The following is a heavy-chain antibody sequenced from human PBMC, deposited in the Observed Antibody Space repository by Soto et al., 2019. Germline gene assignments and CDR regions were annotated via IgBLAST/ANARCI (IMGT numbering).Heavy chain of an antibody. J-gene: IGHJ5*02. CDR1: GFIFSSYA. CDR3: TRADLTVTMSVFDP. CDR2: ISDDGSSK. Sequence: PGGSLRLSCAASGFIFSSYAMHWVRQAPGKGLEWVALISDDGSSKYYADSVKGRFTISRDNSKNTLDLQMNSLSADDTAVYYCTRADLTVTMSVFDPWGQGTLVT. D-gene: IGHD4-17*01. V-gene: IGHV3-30-3*01.